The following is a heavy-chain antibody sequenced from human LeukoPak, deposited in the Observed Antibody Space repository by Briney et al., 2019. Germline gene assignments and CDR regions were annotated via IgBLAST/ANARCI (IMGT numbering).Heavy chain of an antibody. CDR2: ISSSSNAI. D-gene: IGHD3-10*01. Sequence: GGSLRLSRAASGFTFSDYTMNWVRQAPGKGLEWVSYISSSSNAIYYADSVKGRFTISRDNAKNSLYLQMNSLRADDTAVYYCAAGTPRGYWGQGTLVTVSS. CDR1: GFTFSDYT. V-gene: IGHV3-48*01. CDR3: AAGTPRGY. J-gene: IGHJ4*02.